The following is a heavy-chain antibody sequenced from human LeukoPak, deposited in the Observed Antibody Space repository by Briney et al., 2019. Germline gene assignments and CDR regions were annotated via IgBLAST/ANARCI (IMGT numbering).Heavy chain of an antibody. CDR3: ARVGGATTFYFDY. CDR2: INPNSGGT. D-gene: IGHD1-26*01. V-gene: IGHV1-2*02. CDR1: GYTFTGYY. J-gene: IGHJ4*02. Sequence: ASVTVSCKASGYTFTGYYMHWVRQAPGQGLEWMGWINPNSGGTNYAQKFQGRVTITRDTSISTAYMELSRLRSDDTAVYCCARVGGATTFYFDYWGQGTLVTVSS.